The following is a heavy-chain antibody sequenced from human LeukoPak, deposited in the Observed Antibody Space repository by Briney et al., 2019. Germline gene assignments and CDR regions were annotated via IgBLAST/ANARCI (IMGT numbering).Heavy chain of an antibody. J-gene: IGHJ4*02. V-gene: IGHV3-23*01. Sequence: GGSLRLSCAASRFTFSTYAMSWVRQAPGKGLEWVSGISGSGGSTNYADSVKGRFTISRDNSKHTVYLQMDSLRAEDTAVYYCAKSHVSTATGTGRYFDYWGQGTLVTVSS. CDR3: AKSHVSTATGTGRYFDY. CDR1: RFTFSTYA. D-gene: IGHD3-9*01. CDR2: ISGSGGST.